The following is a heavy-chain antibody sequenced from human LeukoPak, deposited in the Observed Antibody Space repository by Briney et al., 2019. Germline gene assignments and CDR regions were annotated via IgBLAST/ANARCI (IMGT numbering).Heavy chain of an antibody. V-gene: IGHV3-30-3*01. Sequence: PGGSLRLSCAASGFTFSSYAMHWVRQAPGKGLEGVAVISYDGSNKYYADSVKGRFTISRDNSKNTLYLQMNSLRAEDTAVYYCARVNRGDEWLFFDYWGQGTLVTVSS. CDR2: ISYDGSNK. D-gene: IGHD3-3*01. J-gene: IGHJ4*02. CDR1: GFTFSSYA. CDR3: ARVNRGDEWLFFDY.